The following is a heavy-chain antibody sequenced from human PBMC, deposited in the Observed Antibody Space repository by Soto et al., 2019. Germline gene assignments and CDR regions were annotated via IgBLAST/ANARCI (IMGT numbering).Heavy chain of an antibody. CDR3: VRYNAASGTYYFDY. D-gene: IGHD6-13*01. V-gene: IGHV4-4*02. J-gene: IGHJ4*02. Sequence: QVELQESGPGLVKPSGTLSLTCAVSGASVSSTYWWSWVRQPPGKGPEWIGEINHRGSANYNPSLKSRVTMSLDISKSQFSLRLTSVTAADTAVYFCVRYNAASGTYYFDYWGRGALVTVSS. CDR2: INHRGSA. CDR1: GASVSSTYW.